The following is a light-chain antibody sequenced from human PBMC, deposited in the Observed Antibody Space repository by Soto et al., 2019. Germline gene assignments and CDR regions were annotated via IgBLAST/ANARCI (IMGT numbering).Light chain of an antibody. V-gene: IGLV1-40*01. CDR2: GNN. CDR1: SSNIGAGYG. J-gene: IGLJ3*02. Sequence: QSVLTQPPSVSGAPGQRVTISCTGSSSNIGAGYGVHWYQQLPGTAPKLLIYGNNNRPSGVPDRFSGSKSGTSASLAITGLQAEDEADYYCQSYDSSLRGVFGGGTQLTVL. CDR3: QSYDSSLRGV.